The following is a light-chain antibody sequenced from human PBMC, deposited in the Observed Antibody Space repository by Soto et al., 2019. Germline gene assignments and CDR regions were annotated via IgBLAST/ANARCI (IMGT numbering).Light chain of an antibody. V-gene: IGLV2-14*01. CDR2: EVS. J-gene: IGLJ1*01. CDR1: SSDVGAYNY. Sequence: QSVLTQPASVSVSPGQSVAISCTGTSSDVGAYNYVSWYQQHPGKAPKLLLSEVSNRPSGVSDRFSGSKSGNTASLTISGLQAEDEADYYCSSLTTSFTYVFGTGTKVTVL. CDR3: SSLTTSFTYV.